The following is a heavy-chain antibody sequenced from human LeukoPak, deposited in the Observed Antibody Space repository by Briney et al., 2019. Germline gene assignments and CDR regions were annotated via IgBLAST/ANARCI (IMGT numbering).Heavy chain of an antibody. V-gene: IGHV3-21*01. CDR1: GFTFSSYS. Sequence: PGGSLRLPCAASGFTFSSYSMNWVRQAPGKGLEWVSSISSSSSYIYYADSVKGRFTISRDNAKNSLYLQMNSLRAEDTAVYYCARGSPDAFDIWGQGTMVTVSS. CDR2: ISSSSSYI. CDR3: ARGSPDAFDI. J-gene: IGHJ3*02.